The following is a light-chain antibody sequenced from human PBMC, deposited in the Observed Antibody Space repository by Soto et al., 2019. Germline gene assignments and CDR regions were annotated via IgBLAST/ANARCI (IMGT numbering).Light chain of an antibody. V-gene: IGKV3-20*01. Sequence: EVVLTQSPDALSLSPGERATLSCRASQTVSNNYLAWYQQRPGRAPRLLIYGASSRATDIPDRFSGSGSGTDFTLTISRLEPEDFAVYYCQQYGGSPPRYTFGQGTKLEIK. CDR1: QTVSNNY. CDR2: GAS. CDR3: QQYGGSPPRYT. J-gene: IGKJ2*01.